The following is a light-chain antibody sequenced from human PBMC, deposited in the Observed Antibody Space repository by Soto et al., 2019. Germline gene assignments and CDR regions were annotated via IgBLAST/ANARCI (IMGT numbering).Light chain of an antibody. V-gene: IGKV1-6*01. CDR3: LQDYNFPVT. J-gene: IGKJ5*01. CDR1: QGIRND. CDR2: AAP. Sequence: AIQVTQSPYSLSASVGDSVTINCRASQGIRNDLGWYQQKPGKAPKLLIYAAPSLQSGVPSRFICSGSGTDFTLTCGILHPEDFATYYCLQDYNFPVTFGQGTRLEI.